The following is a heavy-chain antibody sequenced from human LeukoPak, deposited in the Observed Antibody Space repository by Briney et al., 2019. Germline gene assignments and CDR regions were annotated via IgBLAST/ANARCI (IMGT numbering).Heavy chain of an antibody. CDR3: ARVGKWFDP. J-gene: IGHJ5*02. CDR2: IYHSGST. V-gene: IGHV4-38-2*02. Sequence: SETLSLTCTVSGYSISSGYYWGWIRQPPGKGLQWIGSIYHSGSTYYNPSLKSRVTISVDTSKNQFSLKLSSVTAADTAVYYCARVGKWFDPWGQGTLVTVSS. CDR1: GYSISSGYY.